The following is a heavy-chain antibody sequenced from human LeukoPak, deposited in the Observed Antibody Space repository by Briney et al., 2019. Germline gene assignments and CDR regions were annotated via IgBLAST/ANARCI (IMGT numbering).Heavy chain of an antibody. CDR1: GYTFTGYY. CDR2: INPNSGGT. D-gene: IGHD6-13*01. V-gene: IGHV1-2*02. CDR3: AREGDSSPSYGY. Sequence: GASVKVSCKASGYTFTGYYMHWVRQAPGQGLEWMGWINPNSGGTSYAQKFQGRVTMTRDTSISTAYTELSRLRSDDTAVYYCAREGDSSPSYGYWGQGTPVTVSS. J-gene: IGHJ4*02.